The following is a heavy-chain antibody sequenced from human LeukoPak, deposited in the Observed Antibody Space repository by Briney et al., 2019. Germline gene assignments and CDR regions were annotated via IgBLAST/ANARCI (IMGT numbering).Heavy chain of an antibody. J-gene: IGHJ6*03. Sequence: GATVKVSCKASGYTFTGYYMHWVRQAPGQGLEWMGRINPNSGGTNYAQKFQGRVTMTRDTSISTAYMELSRPRSDDTAVYYCARGREAGPYYYYYMDVWGKGTTVTVSS. V-gene: IGHV1-2*06. CDR2: INPNSGGT. CDR1: GYTFTGYY. CDR3: ARGREAGPYYYYYMDV. D-gene: IGHD3-10*01.